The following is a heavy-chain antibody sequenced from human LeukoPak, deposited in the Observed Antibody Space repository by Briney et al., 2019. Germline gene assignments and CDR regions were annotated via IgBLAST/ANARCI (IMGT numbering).Heavy chain of an antibody. Sequence: GGSLRLSCAASGFTFSSYEMNWVRQAPGKGLEWVSFISSSSSYIYYADSLKGRFTISRDNAKNSLYLQMNSLRAEDTAVYYCARGTMFPYYFDYWGRGTLVTVSS. J-gene: IGHJ4*02. V-gene: IGHV3-21*01. CDR1: GFTFSSYE. CDR3: ARGTMFPYYFDY. CDR2: ISSSSSYI. D-gene: IGHD3-10*02.